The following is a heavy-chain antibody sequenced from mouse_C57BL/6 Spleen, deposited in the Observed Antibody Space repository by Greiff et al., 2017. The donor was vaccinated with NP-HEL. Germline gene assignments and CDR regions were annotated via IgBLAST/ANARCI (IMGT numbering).Heavy chain of an antibody. Sequence: EVKLVESGGGLVKPGGSLKLSCAASGFTFSSYAMSWVRQTPEKRLEWVATISDGGSYTYYPDNVKGRFTISRDNAKNNLYLQMSHLKSEDTAMYYCARVTTVVGGFAYWGQGTLVTVSA. J-gene: IGHJ3*01. V-gene: IGHV5-4*03. CDR2: ISDGGSYT. CDR3: ARVTTVVGGFAY. CDR1: GFTFSSYA. D-gene: IGHD1-1*01.